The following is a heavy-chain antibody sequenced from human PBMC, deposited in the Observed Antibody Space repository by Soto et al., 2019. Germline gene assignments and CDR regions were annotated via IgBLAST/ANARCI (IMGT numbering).Heavy chain of an antibody. D-gene: IGHD3-10*01. CDR1: GYTFTSYA. J-gene: IGHJ5*02. CDR3: ARGDVLLWFGELLSNWFDP. V-gene: IGHV1-3*01. Sequence: RASVKVSCKASGYTFTSYAMHWVRQAPGQRLEWMGWINAGNGNTKYSQKFQGRVTITRDTSASTAYMELSSLRSEDTAVYYCARGDVLLWFGELLSNWFDPWGQGTLVTVSS. CDR2: INAGNGNT.